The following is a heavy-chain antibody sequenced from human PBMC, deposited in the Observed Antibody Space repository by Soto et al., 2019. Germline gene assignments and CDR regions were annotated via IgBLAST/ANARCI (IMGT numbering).Heavy chain of an antibody. Sequence: QVQLVESGGGVVQPGRSLRLSCAASGFTFSSYGMHWVRQAPGKGLEWVAVIWYDGSNKYYADSVKGRFTISRDNSKNTLYLQMNGLRAEDTVFYYCARVLLNYYDSSGRMDYWGQGTLVTVSS. CDR1: GFTFSSYG. CDR3: ARVLLNYYDSSGRMDY. CDR2: IWYDGSNK. D-gene: IGHD3-22*01. V-gene: IGHV3-33*01. J-gene: IGHJ4*02.